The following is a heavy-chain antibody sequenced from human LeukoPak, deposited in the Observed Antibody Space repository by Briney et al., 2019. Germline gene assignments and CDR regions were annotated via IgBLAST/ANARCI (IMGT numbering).Heavy chain of an antibody. V-gene: IGHV3-9*01. D-gene: IGHD6-19*01. CDR3: SRGSGWLSVY. CDR1: GFTFDDYA. CDR2: ISWNSGSI. Sequence: PGGSLRLSCAASGFTFDDYAMHWVRQAPGKGLEWVSGISWNSGSIGYADSVKGRFTISRDNAKNSLYLQMNSLTTEDTAVYYCSRGSGWLSVYWGQGTLVTVSS. J-gene: IGHJ4*02.